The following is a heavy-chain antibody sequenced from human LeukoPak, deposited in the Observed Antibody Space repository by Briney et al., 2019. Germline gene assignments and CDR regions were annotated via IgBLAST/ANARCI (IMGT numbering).Heavy chain of an antibody. D-gene: IGHD3-10*01. CDR3: ARDYYGSGSYYDAFDI. CDR2: IYTSGST. CDR1: GGSISSGSYY. V-gene: IGHV4-61*02. J-gene: IGHJ3*02. Sequence: PSETLSLTCTVSGGSISSGSYYWSWIRQPAGKGLEWIGRIYTSGSTNYNPSLKSRVTISVDTSKNQFSLKLSSVTAADTAVYYCARDYYGSGSYYDAFDIWGQGTMVTVSS.